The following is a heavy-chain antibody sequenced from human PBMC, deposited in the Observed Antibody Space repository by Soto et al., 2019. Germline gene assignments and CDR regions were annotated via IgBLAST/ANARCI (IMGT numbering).Heavy chain of an antibody. CDR2: ISGSGIT. V-gene: IGHV3-48*02. CDR1: GFNLISHS. J-gene: IGHJ4*02. D-gene: IGHD2-15*01. CDR3: ASTVDY. Sequence: EVQLVGSGGGLILPGGSLRLSCGVSGFNLISHSMNWVRQAPGKGLEWLAHISGSGITYYAESVKGRFTISRDNAKNSLFLQKNSLRDEDTAVYYCASTVDYWGRGTLVTVST.